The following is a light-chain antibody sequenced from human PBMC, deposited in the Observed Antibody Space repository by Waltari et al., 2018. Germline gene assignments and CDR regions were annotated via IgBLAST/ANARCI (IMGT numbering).Light chain of an antibody. CDR3: QQYESLPLT. V-gene: IGKV1-33*01. J-gene: IGKJ5*01. CDR1: QDIRDY. Sequence: DIQMTQSPSSLPTFVGDSITITRQASQDIRDYLNWYQQKPGKAPELLIYEASTRVTGVPARFSGSGSGTDFSFTISSLQPEDIATYFCQQYESLPLTFGQGTRLEIK. CDR2: EAS.